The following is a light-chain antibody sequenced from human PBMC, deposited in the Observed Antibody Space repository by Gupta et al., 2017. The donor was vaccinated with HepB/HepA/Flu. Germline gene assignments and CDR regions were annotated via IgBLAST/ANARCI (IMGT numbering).Light chain of an antibody. J-gene: IGKJ2*01. CDR1: QSVSTAY. CDR2: SAS. V-gene: IGKV3-20*01. Sequence: IVLTHSPATLPLSPGERATISCRPSQSVSTAYLAWYQQKPGQAPRLLIHSASSRATGVPNRFSGSGSGTDFTLTINRLEPEDFAVYYCQQYDGSSFTFGQGTKLDIK. CDR3: QQYDGSSFT.